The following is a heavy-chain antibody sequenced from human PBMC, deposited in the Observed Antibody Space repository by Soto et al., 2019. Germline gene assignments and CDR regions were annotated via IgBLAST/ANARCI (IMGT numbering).Heavy chain of an antibody. D-gene: IGHD1-7*01. CDR2: IYRTGST. Sequence: QVQLQESGPGLVKPSGTLSLTCAVSGGSFTSNNWWTWVRQPPGQGLEWIGEIYRTGSTNYNPSRKSRVTIPLDKSENQFSLRVTSLTAADTAGYYCASRDPGTSVDYWGQGTLVTVSS. CDR1: GGSFTSNNW. CDR3: ASRDPGTSVDY. J-gene: IGHJ4*02. V-gene: IGHV4-4*02.